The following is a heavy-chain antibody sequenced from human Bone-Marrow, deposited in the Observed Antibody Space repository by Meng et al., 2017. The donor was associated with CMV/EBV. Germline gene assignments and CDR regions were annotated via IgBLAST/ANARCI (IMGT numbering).Heavy chain of an antibody. D-gene: IGHD3-3*01. CDR2: IYYSGST. CDR1: GDSISTYY. V-gene: IGHV4-59*01. Sequence: GSLRLSCTVSGDSISTYYWSWIRQPPGKGLEWIAYIYYSGSTNYSPSLKSRVTISVDTSKNLFSLKLSSVTAADTAVYYCAREVGYDFWSGYYVDYWGQGTLVTVSS. CDR3: AREVGYDFWSGYYVDY. J-gene: IGHJ4*02.